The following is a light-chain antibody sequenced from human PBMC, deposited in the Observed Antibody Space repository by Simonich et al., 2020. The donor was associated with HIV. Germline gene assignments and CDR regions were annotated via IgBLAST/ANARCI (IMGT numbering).Light chain of an antibody. J-gene: IGKJ5*01. CDR3: QQRSNWPIT. Sequence: EIVLTQSTATLSLSPGERATLSCRASQSVSSYLAWYQQKPGKAPRLLIYDASTRATGIPARFSGSCSGTDFTLTISSLEPEDFAVYYCQQRSNWPITFGQGTRLEIK. CDR1: QSVSSY. V-gene: IGKV3-11*01. CDR2: DAS.